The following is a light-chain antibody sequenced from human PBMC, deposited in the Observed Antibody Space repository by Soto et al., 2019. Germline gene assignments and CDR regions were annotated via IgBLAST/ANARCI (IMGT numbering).Light chain of an antibody. CDR1: QSIRSW. CDR2: DAS. Sequence: DIQMTQSPSTLSASVGDRVTITCRASQSIRSWLAWYQQKPGKAPKLLIYDASSLESGAPSRFSGSGSGTEFTLTISSLQPDDFATYYCQQYNSYWTFGQGTKVEIK. V-gene: IGKV1-5*01. J-gene: IGKJ1*01. CDR3: QQYNSYWT.